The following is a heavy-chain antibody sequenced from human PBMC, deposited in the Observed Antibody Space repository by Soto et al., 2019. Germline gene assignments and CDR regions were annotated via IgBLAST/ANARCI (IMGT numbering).Heavy chain of an antibody. J-gene: IGHJ4*02. CDR1: GFTFRNYA. V-gene: IGHV3-23*01. CDR2: INDNGDNT. D-gene: IGHD1-26*01. CDR3: AKRSVRGTYSPFDF. Sequence: GESLKISCAASGFTFRNYALSWVRQAAGKGLEWISAINDNGDNTFHADSVKGRFTISRDNSKNTLYLQMNSLRAEDTATYYCAKRSVRGTYSPFDFWGQGTLVTVSS.